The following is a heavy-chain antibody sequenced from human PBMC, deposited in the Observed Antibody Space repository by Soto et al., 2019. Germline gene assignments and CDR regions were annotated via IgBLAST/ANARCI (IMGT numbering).Heavy chain of an antibody. CDR3: ARGPHYYYDSSGYYSIVPLDY. D-gene: IGHD3-22*01. CDR1: GYTFTYYG. Sequence: ASVKVSCKASGYTFTYYGITWVRQAPGQGLEWMGWISGYNGNTNYAQNLQGRVTMTTDTSTSTAYMELRSLRSDDTAVYYCARGPHYYYDSSGYYSIVPLDYWGPGTLVTVSS. CDR2: ISGYNGNT. V-gene: IGHV1-18*01. J-gene: IGHJ4*02.